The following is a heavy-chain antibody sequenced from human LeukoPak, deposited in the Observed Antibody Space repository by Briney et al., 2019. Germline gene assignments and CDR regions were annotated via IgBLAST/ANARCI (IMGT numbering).Heavy chain of an antibody. CDR1: GFTFSSYS. CDR2: ISSSSSTI. J-gene: IGHJ4*02. CDR3: ARDETDYYDILTGGFDY. Sequence: GGSLRLSCAASGFTFSSYSMTWVRQAPGKGLEWVSYISSSSSTIYYAGSVKGRFTISRDNAKNSLYLQMNSLRDEDTAVYYCARDETDYYDILTGGFDYWGQGTLVTVSS. V-gene: IGHV3-48*02. D-gene: IGHD3-9*01.